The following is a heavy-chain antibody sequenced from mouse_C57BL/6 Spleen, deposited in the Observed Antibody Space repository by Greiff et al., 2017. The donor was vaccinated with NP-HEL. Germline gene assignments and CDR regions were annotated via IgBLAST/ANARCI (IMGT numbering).Heavy chain of an antibody. CDR3: AIGGAMDY. CDR1: GFTFSDYG. Sequence: EVMLVESGGGLVKPGGSLKLSCAASGFTFSDYGMHWVRQAPEKGLEWVAYISSGSSTIYYEDPVKGRFTISRDNAKNTLFLQMTSLRSEDTAMYYCAIGGAMDYWGQGTSVTVSS. CDR2: ISSGSSTI. V-gene: IGHV5-17*01. J-gene: IGHJ4*01.